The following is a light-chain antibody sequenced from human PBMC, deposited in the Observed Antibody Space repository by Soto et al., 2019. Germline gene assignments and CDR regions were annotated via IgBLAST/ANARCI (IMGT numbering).Light chain of an antibody. CDR3: CSYAGSFTFDV. V-gene: IGLV2-23*03. J-gene: IGLJ2*01. CDR2: EGS. CDR1: SSDVGNYNL. Sequence: QSALTQAASVSGSPGQSITISCPGTSSDVGNYNLVSWYQQFPGKAPKLIIYEGSRRPSGVSNRFSGSKSGNTASLTISGLQAADEADYYCCSYAGSFTFDVFGGGTKLTVL.